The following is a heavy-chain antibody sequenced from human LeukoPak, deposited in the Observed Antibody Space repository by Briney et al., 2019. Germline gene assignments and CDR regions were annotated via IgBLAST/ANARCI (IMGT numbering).Heavy chain of an antibody. D-gene: IGHD2-2*01. CDR2: IYHSGST. CDR1: GYSISSGYY. Sequence: SETLSLTCAVSGYSISSGYYWGWIRRPPGKGLEWIGSIYHSGSTYYNPSLKSRVTISVDTSKNQFSLKLSSVTAADTAVYHCARILGYCSSTSCSYYYYYYMDVWGKGTTVTVSS. J-gene: IGHJ6*03. V-gene: IGHV4-38-2*01. CDR3: ARILGYCSSTSCSYYYYYYMDV.